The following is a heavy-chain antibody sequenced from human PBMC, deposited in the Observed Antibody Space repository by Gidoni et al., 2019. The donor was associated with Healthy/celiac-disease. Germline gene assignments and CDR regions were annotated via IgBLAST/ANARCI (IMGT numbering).Heavy chain of an antibody. CDR2: IIPIFGTA. Sequence: QVQRVQSGAEGKKPGSSGKGSCKASGGTCSSYALSWVRQAPGQGLEWMGGIIPIFGTANYAQKFQGSVTITADKSTSTAYMELSSLRSEDTAVYYCAREQGSSTSGYYYYMDVWGKGTTVTVSS. CDR1: GGTCSSYA. V-gene: IGHV1-69*06. J-gene: IGHJ6*03. CDR3: AREQGSSTSGYYYYMDV. D-gene: IGHD2-2*01.